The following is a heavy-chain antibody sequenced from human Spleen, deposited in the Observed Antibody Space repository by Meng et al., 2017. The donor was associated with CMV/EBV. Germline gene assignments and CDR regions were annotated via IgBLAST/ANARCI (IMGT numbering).Heavy chain of an antibody. Sequence: QVHIQQWGAGLLNPSETLALTRAVYGWSFSGYYWSWIRQPPGKGLEWIGYIYYSGSTYYNPSLKSRVTISVDTSKNQFSLKLSSVTAADTAVYYCARDLWGSRYYFDYWGQGTLVTVSS. V-gene: IGHV4-34*01. CDR3: ARDLWGSRYYFDY. CDR2: IYYSGST. D-gene: IGHD1-26*01. J-gene: IGHJ4*02. CDR1: GWSFSGYY.